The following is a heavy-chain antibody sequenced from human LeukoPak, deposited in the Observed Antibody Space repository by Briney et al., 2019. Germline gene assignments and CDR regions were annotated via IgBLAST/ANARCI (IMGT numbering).Heavy chain of an antibody. Sequence: SETLSLTCTVSGGSLSSYYWSWIRQPPGKGLEWIGYIYYSGSTNYNPSLKSRVTISVDTSKNQFSLKLSSVTAADTAVYYCARGLRLSGSYQFDYWGQGTLVTVSS. CDR1: GGSLSSYY. J-gene: IGHJ4*02. CDR3: ARGLRLSGSYQFDY. D-gene: IGHD1-26*01. CDR2: IYYSGST. V-gene: IGHV4-59*01.